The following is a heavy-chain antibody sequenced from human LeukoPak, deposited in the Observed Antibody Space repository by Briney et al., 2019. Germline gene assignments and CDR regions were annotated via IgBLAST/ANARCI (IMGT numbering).Heavy chain of an antibody. Sequence: GGSLRLSCAASGFTVSNNYMSWVRRAAGKGLEWVALIYSAGGTYYADSVKGRFTISRDNSKNTLHLQMNSLRAEDTAVYYCVRDSGELGAWGQGTLVTVSS. CDR3: VRDSGELGA. CDR2: IYSAGGT. V-gene: IGHV3-53*01. J-gene: IGHJ5*02. CDR1: GFTVSNNY. D-gene: IGHD2-21*01.